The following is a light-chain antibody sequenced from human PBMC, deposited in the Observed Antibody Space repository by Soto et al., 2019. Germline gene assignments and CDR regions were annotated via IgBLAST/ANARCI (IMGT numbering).Light chain of an antibody. CDR1: QNINNY. V-gene: IGKV1-33*01. CDR2: DAS. Sequence: IQMTQSPSSLSASVGDRVTITCQASQNINNYLNWYQQKPGRAPKLLIYDASNLEAGAPSRFRGSGSGTDFTFTISRLQPEDIATYYCQQYENLPTFGQGTRLEIK. CDR3: QQYENLPT. J-gene: IGKJ5*01.